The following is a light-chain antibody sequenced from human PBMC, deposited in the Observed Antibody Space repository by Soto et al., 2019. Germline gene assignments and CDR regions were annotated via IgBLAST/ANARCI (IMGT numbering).Light chain of an antibody. CDR2: GNI. J-gene: IGLJ2*01. Sequence: QSVLTQPPSVSGAPGQRVTISCTGSSSNIGAGYDVHWYRQLPGTAPKLLIYGNINRPSGVPDRFSGSKSGTSASLAITGLQAEDEADYYCQSYDSSLSGVVFGGGTKVTVL. V-gene: IGLV1-40*01. CDR3: QSYDSSLSGVV. CDR1: SSNIGAGYD.